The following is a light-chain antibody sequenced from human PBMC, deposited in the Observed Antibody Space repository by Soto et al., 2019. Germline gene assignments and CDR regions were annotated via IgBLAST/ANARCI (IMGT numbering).Light chain of an antibody. J-gene: IGLJ2*01. CDR2: GDN. V-gene: IGLV1-40*01. CDR1: SSNIGSFYD. CDR3: QSYDNSLNHVV. Sequence: QSVLTQPPSVSEAPGQRVTIPCTGSSSNIGSFYDVHWYQQLPGTVPKLIIYGDNNRPSGVPDRFSGSKSGTAASLAITGLQAEDEADYYCQSYDNSLNHVVFGGGTKLTVL.